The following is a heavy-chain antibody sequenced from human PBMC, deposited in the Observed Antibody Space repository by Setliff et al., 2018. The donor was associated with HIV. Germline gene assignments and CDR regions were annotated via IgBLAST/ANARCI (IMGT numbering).Heavy chain of an antibody. CDR2: IQYDGSKQ. J-gene: IGHJ4*02. CDR1: GFTFSSYG. V-gene: IGHV3-30*02. CDR3: VKDINLGLSRYFHY. Sequence: GGSLRLSCAASGFTFSSYGMHWVRQAPGKGLEWVAFIQYDGSKQSYADSVKGRFTISRDDSKNTLYLQMKTLRAEDTAVDYCVKDINLGLSRYFHYWGQGTLVTVSS.